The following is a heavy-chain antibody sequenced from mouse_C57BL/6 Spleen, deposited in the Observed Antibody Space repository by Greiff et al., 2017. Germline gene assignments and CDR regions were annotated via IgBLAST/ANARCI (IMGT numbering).Heavy chain of an antibody. CDR3: ARLGTVVATDY. CDR2: INPNNGGT. CDR1: GYTFTDYY. D-gene: IGHD1-1*01. Sequence: EVQLHQSGPELVKPGASVKISCKASGYTFTDYYMNWVKQSHGKSLEWIGDINPNNGGTSYNQKFKGKATLTVDKSSSTAYMELRSLTSEDSAVYYCARLGTVVATDYWGQGTTLTVSS. J-gene: IGHJ2*01. V-gene: IGHV1-26*01.